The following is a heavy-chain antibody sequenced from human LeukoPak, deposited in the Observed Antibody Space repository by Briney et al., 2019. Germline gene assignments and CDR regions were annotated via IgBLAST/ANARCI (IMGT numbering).Heavy chain of an antibody. CDR2: IIPIFGTA. CDR1: GGTFSSFA. D-gene: IGHD2-2*01. CDR3: ARAESPSTYCSSTSCYYFDY. V-gene: IGHV1-69*13. Sequence: SVKVSCKASGGTFSSFAISWVRQAPGQGLEWMGGIIPIFGTANYAQKFQGRVTITADESTSTAYMELSSLRSEDTAVYYCARAESPSTYCSSTSCYYFDYWGQGTLVTVSS. J-gene: IGHJ4*02.